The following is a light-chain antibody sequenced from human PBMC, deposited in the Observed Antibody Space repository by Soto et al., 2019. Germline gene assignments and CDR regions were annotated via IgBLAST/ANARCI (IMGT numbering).Light chain of an antibody. CDR1: SSDVGAYNY. J-gene: IGLJ1*01. CDR2: EVT. CDR3: SSTRDSSTLFV. Sequence: QSALTQPASVSGSPGQSITISCTGTSSDVGAYNYVSWYQHHPGKVPKLLIYEVTNRPSGASDRFSGSKSGNTASLTISGLQAEDEADNYCSSTRDSSTLFVFGTGTKVTVL. V-gene: IGLV2-14*01.